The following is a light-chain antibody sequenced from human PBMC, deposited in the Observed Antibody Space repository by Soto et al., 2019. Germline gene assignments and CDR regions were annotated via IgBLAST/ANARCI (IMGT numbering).Light chain of an antibody. CDR3: QQDEPYWT. CDR2: KAS. CDR1: QSINSW. V-gene: IGKV1-5*03. Sequence: DIQMTQSPSTLSASVGDRVTITCRASQSINSWLAWYQQKPGKAPKLLIYKASRLEDGVPSRFRGSGSGTGFTLTNSRLEPDDLATYYCQQDEPYWTCGQGPKVDIK. J-gene: IGKJ1*01.